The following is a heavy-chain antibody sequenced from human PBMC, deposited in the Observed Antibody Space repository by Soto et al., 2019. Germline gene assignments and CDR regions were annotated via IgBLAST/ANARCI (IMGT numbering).Heavy chain of an antibody. Sequence: PSETLSLTCTVSGGSISSYYWSWIRQPPGKGLEWIGYIYYSGSTNYNPSLKSRVTISVDTSKNQFSLKLSSVTAADTAVYYCARTAGAPTTYFDYWGQGTLVTVSS. J-gene: IGHJ4*02. CDR2: IYYSGST. CDR3: ARTAGAPTTYFDY. D-gene: IGHD4-17*01. V-gene: IGHV4-59*01. CDR1: GGSISSYY.